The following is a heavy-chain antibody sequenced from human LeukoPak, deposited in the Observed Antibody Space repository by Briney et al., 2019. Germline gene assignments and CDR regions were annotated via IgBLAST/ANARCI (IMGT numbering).Heavy chain of an antibody. D-gene: IGHD6-6*01. CDR1: GYTFTGYY. CDR3: ATESIAAFDY. CDR2: INPNSGGT. Sequence: ASVKVSCKASGYTFTGYYMHWVRQASGQGLEWMGWINPNSGGTNYAQKFQGRVTMTEDTSTDTAYMELSSLRSEDTAVYYCATESIAAFDYWGQGTLDTVSS. J-gene: IGHJ4*02. V-gene: IGHV1-2*02.